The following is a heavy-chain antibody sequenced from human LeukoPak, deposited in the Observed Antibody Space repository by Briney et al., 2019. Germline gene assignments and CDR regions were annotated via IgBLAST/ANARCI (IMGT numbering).Heavy chain of an antibody. J-gene: IGHJ5*02. D-gene: IGHD1-1*01. Sequence: GGSLRLSCAASGFTFSSYSTNWVRQAPRKGLEWVSYISSSSSTIYYADSVKGRFTISRDNAKNSLYLQMNSLRAEDTAVYYCAKDFGANNWYNWFDPWGQGTLVTVSS. CDR1: GFTFSSYS. V-gene: IGHV3-48*01. CDR3: AKDFGANNWYNWFDP. CDR2: ISSSSSTI.